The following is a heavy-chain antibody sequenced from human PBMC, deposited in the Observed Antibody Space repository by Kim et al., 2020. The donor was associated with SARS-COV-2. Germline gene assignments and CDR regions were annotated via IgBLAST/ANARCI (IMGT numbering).Heavy chain of an antibody. D-gene: IGHD6-13*01. V-gene: IGHV4-31*02. CDR3: ARGFLRIAAGKYYFDY. J-gene: IGHJ4*02. Sequence: LKSRVTISVDTSKNQFSLKLSSVTAADTAVYYCARGFLRIAAGKYYFDYWGQGTLVTVSS.